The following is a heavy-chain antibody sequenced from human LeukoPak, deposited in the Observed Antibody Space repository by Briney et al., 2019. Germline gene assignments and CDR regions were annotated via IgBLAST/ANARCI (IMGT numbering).Heavy chain of an antibody. V-gene: IGHV4-38-2*01. D-gene: IGHD3-10*01. CDR3: ARHPFDRVFFDY. CDR2: IYHSGST. J-gene: IGHJ4*02. CDR1: GYSISRGYY. Sequence: PSETLSLTCAVSGYSISRGYYWGWIRQAPGKGLEWIGSIYHSGSTQYNPSLKSRLTISVDTSKNQFFLKLSSVTAADTAVYFCARHPFDRVFFDYWGQGILVTVSS.